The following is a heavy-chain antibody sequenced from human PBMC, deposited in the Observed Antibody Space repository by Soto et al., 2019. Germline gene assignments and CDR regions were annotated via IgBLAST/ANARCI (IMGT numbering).Heavy chain of an antibody. V-gene: IGHV1-46*02. CDR3: ARDFVEVPSALYYVDY. Sequence: QVQLVQSGAEVKKPGASVKISCKASGYTFNLYYMHWVRQATGEGLEWKGLINPNGGSTVYAQKFQGRVTMTRDTSTSTVYVELGSLRSEDTALYYCARDFVEVPSALYYVDYWGQGTLVTVSS. CDR1: GYTFNLYY. J-gene: IGHJ4*02. CDR2: INPNGGST. D-gene: IGHD2-2*01.